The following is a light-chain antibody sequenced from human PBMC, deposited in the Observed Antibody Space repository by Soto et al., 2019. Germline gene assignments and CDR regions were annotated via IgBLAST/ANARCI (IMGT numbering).Light chain of an antibody. J-gene: IGKJ5*01. CDR1: QSVSSSY. CDR2: GAS. Sequence: EIVLTQSPGTLSLSPGERATLSCRASQSVSSSYLAWYQQKPGQAPRLLIHGASSRATGIPDRFTGSGSGTDFTLTISRLEPEDFAVYYCQQYGSSPPITFGHGTRLEIK. CDR3: QQYGSSPPIT. V-gene: IGKV3-20*01.